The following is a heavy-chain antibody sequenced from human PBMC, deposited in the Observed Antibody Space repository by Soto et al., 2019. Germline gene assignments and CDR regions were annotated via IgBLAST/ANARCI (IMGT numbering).Heavy chain of an antibody. V-gene: IGHV3-30*02. J-gene: IGHJ4*01. CDR1: GFTFSSYG. CDR2: IWYDGSNK. D-gene: IGHD2-2*01. CDR3: AKDSHWAIISPTHDY. Sequence: PGGSLRLSCAASGFTFSSYGMHWVRQAPGKGLEWVAVIWYDGSNKYYADSVKGRFTTSRDNSKNTLYLQMNSLRAEDTAIYYCAKDSHWAIISPTHDYWGHGTLVTVSS.